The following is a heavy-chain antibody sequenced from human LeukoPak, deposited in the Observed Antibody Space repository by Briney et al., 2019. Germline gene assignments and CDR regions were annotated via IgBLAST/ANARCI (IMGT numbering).Heavy chain of an antibody. CDR2: MNGNSGDT. Sequence: ASVKASCKTSGFTLTIYDINWVRQATGQGLEWMGWMNGNSGDTGYAQKFQGRVTMTRNTSISTAYMELSNLRSEDTAVYYCVRGRFIAGAGDWGQGTPVTVPS. V-gene: IGHV1-8*01. CDR1: GFTLTIYD. J-gene: IGHJ1*01. CDR3: VRGRFIAGAGD. D-gene: IGHD1-26*01.